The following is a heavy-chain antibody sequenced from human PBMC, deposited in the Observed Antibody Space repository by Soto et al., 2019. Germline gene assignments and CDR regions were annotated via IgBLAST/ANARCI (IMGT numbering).Heavy chain of an antibody. D-gene: IGHD2-8*01. Sequence: QVQLVQCGAEMRKPGSSVKVSCKSSGGTFSNYAISWVRQASGQGLEWLGGVIPAFNSAQYAPKLQGRVAITADTSTSTAYMELSSLTAEDTAVYYCGRRANRGMDVWGQGTTVIVSS. J-gene: IGHJ6*02. CDR2: VIPAFNSA. CDR1: GGTFSNYA. V-gene: IGHV1-69*06. CDR3: GRRANRGMDV.